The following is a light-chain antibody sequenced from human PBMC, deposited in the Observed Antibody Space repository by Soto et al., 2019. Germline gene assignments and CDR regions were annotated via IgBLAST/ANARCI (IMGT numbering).Light chain of an antibody. V-gene: IGKV3-20*01. CDR3: QHYGSSPPIT. CDR1: QSVRSTS. CDR2: GAS. J-gene: IGKJ5*01. Sequence: DIVLTQSPGTLCLSPGERATLSCRASQSVRSTSLAWYQQKPGQAPRLLMYGASSRATGIPDKFSGGGSGTDFTLTISRLEPEDFAVYYCQHYGSSPPITFGQGTRLEIK.